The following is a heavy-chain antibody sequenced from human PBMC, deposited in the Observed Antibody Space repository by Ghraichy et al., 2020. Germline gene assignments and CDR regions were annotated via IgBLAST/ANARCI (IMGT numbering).Heavy chain of an antibody. CDR3: ATDVTGRTQYYGMDD. CDR1: GFTFSRFG. J-gene: IGHJ6*02. CDR2: IWYDGSQE. D-gene: IGHD1/OR15-1a*01. Sequence: GGSLRLSCAASGFTFSRFGMQWVSGAPDKRLEWVAGIWYDGSQEANGDSVRGRFTISRYHSQITLYLQMTNLRAEDTAIYYCATDVTGRTQYYGMDDWGRGTTVTVSS. V-gene: IGHV3-33*08.